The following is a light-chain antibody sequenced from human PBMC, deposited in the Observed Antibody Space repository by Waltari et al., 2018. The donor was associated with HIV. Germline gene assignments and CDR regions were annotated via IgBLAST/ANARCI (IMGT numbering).Light chain of an antibody. J-gene: IGLJ2*01. V-gene: IGLV3-25*03. CDR1: AMPKRY. CDR3: QSTDISGTLGVV. Sequence: SYELTQPPSVSVSPGQTARITCSGAAMPKRYAYWYQKKPGQAPLLGILKDNERPPGVPWRFSGSSSGTTCTLTISGVQAEDEADYYCQSTDISGTLGVVFGGGTKLTVL. CDR2: KDN.